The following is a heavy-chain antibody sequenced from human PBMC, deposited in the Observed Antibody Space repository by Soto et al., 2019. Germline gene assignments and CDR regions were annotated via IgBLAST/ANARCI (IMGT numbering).Heavy chain of an antibody. CDR2: NSAYNGNT. CDR1: GYAFTSYG. J-gene: IGHJ4*02. V-gene: IGHV1-18*01. Sequence: ASVKVSCKASGYAFTSYGISWVRQAPGQGLEWMGWNSAYNGNTNYAQKLQGRVTMTTDTSTSTAYMELRSLRSDDTAVYYCARVGYSGYDFYFAYWGQGTLVTVAS. D-gene: IGHD5-12*01. CDR3: ARVGYSGYDFYFAY.